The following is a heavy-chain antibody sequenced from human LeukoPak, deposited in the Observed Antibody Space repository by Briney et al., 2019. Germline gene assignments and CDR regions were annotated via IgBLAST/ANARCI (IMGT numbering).Heavy chain of an antibody. CDR3: ARVVDFWSGYYTEIYYYGMDV. CDR1: GGTFTSYD. V-gene: IGHV1-8*01. Sequence: ASVKVSCKASGGTFTSYDINWVRQATGQGLEWMGWMNPNSGNTGYAQKFQGRVTMTRNTSISTAYMELSSLRSEDTAVYYCARVVDFWSGYYTEIYYYGMDVWGQGTTVTVSS. J-gene: IGHJ6*02. CDR2: MNPNSGNT. D-gene: IGHD3-3*01.